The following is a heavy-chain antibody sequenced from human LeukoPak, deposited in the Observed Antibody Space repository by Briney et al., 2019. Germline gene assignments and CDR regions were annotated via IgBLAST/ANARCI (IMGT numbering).Heavy chain of an antibody. CDR3: ARGYSSSWSNDY. CDR1: GFTFSSYA. J-gene: IGHJ4*02. CDR2: VSSSSSYI. Sequence: GGSLRLSCAASGFTFSSYAMSWVRQAPGKGLEWVSSVSSSSSYIYYADSVKGRFTISRDNAKNSLYLQMNSLRAEDTAVYYCARGYSSSWSNDYWGQGTLVTVSS. D-gene: IGHD6-13*01. V-gene: IGHV3-21*01.